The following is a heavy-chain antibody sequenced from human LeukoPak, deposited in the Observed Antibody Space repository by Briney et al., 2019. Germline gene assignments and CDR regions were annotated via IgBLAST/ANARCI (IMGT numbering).Heavy chain of an antibody. Sequence: GRSLRLSCAASGFTFSSYGMHWVRQAPGKGLEWVAVIWYDGSNKYYADSVKGRFTISRDNSKNTLYLQMNSLRAEDTAVYYCARDTTGTTEKDYDYWGQGTLVTVSS. D-gene: IGHD1-1*01. V-gene: IGHV3-30*19. J-gene: IGHJ4*02. CDR1: GFTFSSYG. CDR2: IWYDGSNK. CDR3: ARDTTGTTEKDYDY.